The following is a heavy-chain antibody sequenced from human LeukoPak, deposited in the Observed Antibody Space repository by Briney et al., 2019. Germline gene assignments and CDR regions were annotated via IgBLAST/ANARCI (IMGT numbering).Heavy chain of an antibody. CDR1: GYTFSDNY. J-gene: IGHJ4*02. CDR3: ARDGSVESGHYYFDY. CDR2: IAPKSGAA. V-gene: IGHV1-2*02. Sequence: GASVKVSCKTSGYTFSDNYIHWVRQAPGQGLEGIGWIAPKSGAANYAPKLQDRVTLTRDTSFSTAYMELTGITSDDTAIYFCARDGSVESGHYYFDYWGQGTLVTVSS. D-gene: IGHD3-10*01.